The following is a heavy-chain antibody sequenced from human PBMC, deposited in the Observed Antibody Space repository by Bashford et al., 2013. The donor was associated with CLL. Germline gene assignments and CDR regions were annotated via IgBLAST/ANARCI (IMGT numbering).Heavy chain of an antibody. CDR1: GYTFSIFG. CDR3: ARDPHADHLDD. J-gene: IGHJ4*02. D-gene: IGHD1-14*01. Sequence: ASVKVSCKTSGYTFSIFGISWVRQAPGQGLEWMGWISPYNGNSHYAQKFQDRVTMTTDTSTTTAYLELRSLRSDDTAVYFCARDPHADHLDDWGQGTLVTVSS. V-gene: IGHV1-18*01. CDR2: ISPYNGNS.